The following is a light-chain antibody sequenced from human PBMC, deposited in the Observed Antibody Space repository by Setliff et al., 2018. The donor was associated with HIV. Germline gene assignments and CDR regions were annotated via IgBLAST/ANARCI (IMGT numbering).Light chain of an antibody. J-gene: IGLJ1*01. CDR3: SSYTSSSPPYV. Sequence: QSALAQPASVSGFPGQSITISCTGSSSDVGSYNYVSWYQQHPGKAPKPMISDVSKRPSGVSNRFSGSKSGNTASLTISGLQAEDEADYYCSSYTSSSPPYVFGTGTKVTVL. V-gene: IGLV2-14*03. CDR1: SSDVGSYNY. CDR2: DVS.